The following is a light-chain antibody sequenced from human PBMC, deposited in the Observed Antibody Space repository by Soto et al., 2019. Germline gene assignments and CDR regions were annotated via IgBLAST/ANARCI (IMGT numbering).Light chain of an antibody. CDR1: QSVSSY. CDR2: DAS. CDR3: QQYGSSQT. V-gene: IGKV3-20*01. J-gene: IGKJ1*01. Sequence: LTQSPSFLSASVGDRVTITCRASQSVSSYLAWYQQKPGQAPRLLIYDASNRATGIPARFSGSGSGTDFTLTISRLEPEDFAVYYCQQYGSSQTFGQGTKVDIK.